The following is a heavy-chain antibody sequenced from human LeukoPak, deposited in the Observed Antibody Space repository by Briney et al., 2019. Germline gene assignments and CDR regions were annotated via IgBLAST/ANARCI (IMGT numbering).Heavy chain of an antibody. Sequence: GGSLRLSCAASGFTFSSYAMSWVRQAPGKGLEWVSAISGSGDSTYYGDSVKDRFTISRDNSKNTLYLQMNSLRAEDTAVYYCAKFRAMIYYDSPSGAFDIWGQGTMVTVSS. V-gene: IGHV3-23*01. CDR1: GFTFSSYA. CDR2: ISGSGDST. J-gene: IGHJ3*02. D-gene: IGHD3-22*01. CDR3: AKFRAMIYYDSPSGAFDI.